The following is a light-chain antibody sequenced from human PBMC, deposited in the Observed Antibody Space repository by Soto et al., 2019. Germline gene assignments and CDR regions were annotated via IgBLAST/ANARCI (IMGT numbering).Light chain of an antibody. V-gene: IGLV1-47*02. CDR3: AAWDDSLRGVA. Sequence: QSVLTQPPSASGAPGQRVTLSCIGGSSNVGFNAVNWYQQLPGAAPKLLIHGNSQRPSGVPDRFSGSKSGTSASLAIIGLRAEDEAHYYCAAWDDSLRGVAFGRGTKLTVL. CDR2: GNS. J-gene: IGLJ3*02. CDR1: SSNVGFNA.